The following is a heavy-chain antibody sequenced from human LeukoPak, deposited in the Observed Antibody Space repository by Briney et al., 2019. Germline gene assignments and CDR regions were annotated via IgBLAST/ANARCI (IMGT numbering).Heavy chain of an antibody. V-gene: IGHV1-46*01. CDR2: INPSGGST. D-gene: IGHD2/OR15-2a*01. Sequence: GASVKVSCKASGYIFTSYYMHWVRQAPGQGLEWMGIINPSGGSTSYTQKFQGRVTMTRDTSTTTVYMDLSSLRSQDTAVYYCARHKEVGDYYYFDYWGQGTLVTVSS. CDR1: GYIFTSYY. CDR3: ARHKEVGDYYYFDY. J-gene: IGHJ4*02.